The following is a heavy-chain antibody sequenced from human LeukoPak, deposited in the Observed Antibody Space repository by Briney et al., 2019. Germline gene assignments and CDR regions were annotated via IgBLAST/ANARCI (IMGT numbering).Heavy chain of an antibody. CDR3: AKERTRVRGIVGLLYYGLDV. D-gene: IGHD3-10*01. J-gene: IGHJ6*02. CDR2: IGWNSDNI. Sequence: GGSLRLSCSASGFTFDDYAVPWVRQAPGKGLEWVSGIGWNSDNIVYADSVKGRFTISRDNAKKSLYLQMNSLRPEDTALYYCAKERTRVRGIVGLLYYGLDVWGQGITVTVSS. V-gene: IGHV3-9*01. CDR1: GFTFDDYA.